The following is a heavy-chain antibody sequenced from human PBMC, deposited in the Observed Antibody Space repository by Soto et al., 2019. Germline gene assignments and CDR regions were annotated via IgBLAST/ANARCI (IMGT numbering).Heavy chain of an antibody. J-gene: IGHJ6*02. Sequence: SVKVSCKASGGTFSSYAISWVRQAPGQGREWMGGIIPIFATANYAQKFQGRVMITVDESTSTAYMELSSLRSEDTAVYYCARSVSFRYQLLKRGMDVWGQGXTVTVYS. CDR2: IIPIFATA. V-gene: IGHV1-69*13. CDR1: GGTFSSYA. D-gene: IGHD2-2*01. CDR3: ARSVSFRYQLLKRGMDV.